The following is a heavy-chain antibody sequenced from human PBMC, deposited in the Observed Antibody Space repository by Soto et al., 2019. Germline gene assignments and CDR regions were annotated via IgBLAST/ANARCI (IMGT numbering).Heavy chain of an antibody. Sequence: QVRLLQSGAEVKESGASVKVSCEASGYTFTAYYIHWVRQAPGQGLEWMGWINPDPGGTDYAQKLQGWVTMTRDTSITTAFMELASLKIDDTAVYYCARAIARDGSSWYRGGYDSWGQGTLVTVSS. CDR1: GYTFTAYY. D-gene: IGHD6-13*01. V-gene: IGHV1-2*04. CDR3: ARAIARDGSSWYRGGYDS. CDR2: INPDPGGT. J-gene: IGHJ4*02.